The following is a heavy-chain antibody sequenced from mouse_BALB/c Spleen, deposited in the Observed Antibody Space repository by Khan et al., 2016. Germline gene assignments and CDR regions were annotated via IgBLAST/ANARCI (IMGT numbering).Heavy chain of an antibody. CDR2: ISPGNGDI. V-gene: IGHV1S53*02. D-gene: IGHD2-3*01. CDR3: TGYYDAY. J-gene: IGHJ3*01. Sequence: QVQLQQSDAELVKPGASVKISCKASGYTFTDHAIHWVKQKPEQGLEWIGDISPGNGDIKYNEKFKGKAKLTADKSSSTAYMQLNSLTSEDSAVYFCTGYYDAYWGLWTLVTVSA. CDR1: GYTFTDHA.